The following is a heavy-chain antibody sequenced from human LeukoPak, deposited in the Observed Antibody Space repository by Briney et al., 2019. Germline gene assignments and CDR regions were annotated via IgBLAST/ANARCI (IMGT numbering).Heavy chain of an antibody. V-gene: IGHV3-48*04. CDR3: VRRGLIETEYLER. CDR2: ISSSGTTT. D-gene: IGHD3-10*01. CDR1: GFTFNTFS. Sequence: GGSLRLSCAASGFTFNTFSMNWVRQAPGKEPEWVSYISSSGTTTYYADSVKGRFTISRDNAKNSLYLQMNSLRAEDTAVYYCVRRGLIETEYLERWGQGTLVIVSS. J-gene: IGHJ1*01.